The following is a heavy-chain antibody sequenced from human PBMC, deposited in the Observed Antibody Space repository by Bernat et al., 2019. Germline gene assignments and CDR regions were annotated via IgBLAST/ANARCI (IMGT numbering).Heavy chain of an antibody. CDR1: GFTFSGSA. CDR3: TRHGTSTYYYYYGMDV. V-gene: IGHV3-73*01. CDR2: IRSKANSYAT. J-gene: IGHJ6*02. D-gene: IGHD1-26*01. Sequence: EVQLVESGGGLVQPGGSLKLSCAASGFTFSGSAMHWVRQASGKGLEWVGRIRSKANSYATAYAASVKGRFNISRDDSKNTAYLQMNSLKTEDTAVYYCTRHGTSTYYYYYGMDVWGQGTTVTVSS.